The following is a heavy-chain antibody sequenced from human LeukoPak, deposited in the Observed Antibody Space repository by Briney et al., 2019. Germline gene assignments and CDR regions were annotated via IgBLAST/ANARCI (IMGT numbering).Heavy chain of an antibody. V-gene: IGHV3-15*01. CDR2: IKSKTEGETT. CDR1: GLAFSNAC. CDR3: TTYSSGPWH. Sequence: GGSLRLSCAASGLAFSNACMSWVRQAPGKGLEWVGRIKSKTEGETTDYATPVKGRFTISRDDSKDTLYLQMDSLKTEDTAVYYCTTYSSGPWHWGQGTLVTVSS. J-gene: IGHJ4*02. D-gene: IGHD6-19*01.